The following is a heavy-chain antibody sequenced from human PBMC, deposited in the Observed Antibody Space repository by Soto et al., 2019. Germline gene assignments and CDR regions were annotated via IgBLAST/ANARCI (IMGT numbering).Heavy chain of an antibody. CDR3: AKDWTGGIAVAEWFDP. Sequence: WWSLRLCCAASGFTFSSYGMHWVRQAPGKGLEWVAVISYDGSNKYYADSVKGRFTISRDNSKNTLYLQMNSLRAEDTAVYYCAKDWTGGIAVAEWFDPWGQGTLVTVSS. D-gene: IGHD6-19*01. J-gene: IGHJ5*02. CDR2: ISYDGSNK. V-gene: IGHV3-30*18. CDR1: GFTFSSYG.